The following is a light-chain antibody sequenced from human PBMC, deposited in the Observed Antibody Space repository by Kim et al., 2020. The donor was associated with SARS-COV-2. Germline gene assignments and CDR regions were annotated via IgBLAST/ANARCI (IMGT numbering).Light chain of an antibody. J-gene: IGKJ1*01. V-gene: IGKV3-15*01. Sequence: SVSPGERATLSCRASQSVGSNLAWYQQKPGQTPRLLIYTDATRATGIPARFSGSGSGTELTLTISSLQSEDFAVYYCQQYKNWPWTFGQGTKVDIK. CDR3: QQYKNWPWT. CDR1: QSVGSN. CDR2: TDA.